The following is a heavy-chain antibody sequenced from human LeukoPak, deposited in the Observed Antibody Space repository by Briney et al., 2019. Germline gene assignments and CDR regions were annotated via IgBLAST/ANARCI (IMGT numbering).Heavy chain of an antibody. J-gene: IGHJ5*02. V-gene: IGHV4-59*01. D-gene: IGHD3-10*01. Sequence: PSETLSLTCTVSGGSISSYYWSWIRQPPGKGLEWIGYIYYSGSTNYNPSLKSRVTISVDTSKNQFSLKLSSVTAADTAVYYCARELDGSGSYYNLVDGPPSYNWFDPWGQGTLVTVSS. CDR3: ARELDGSGSYYNLVDGPPSYNWFDP. CDR1: GGSISSYY. CDR2: IYYSGST.